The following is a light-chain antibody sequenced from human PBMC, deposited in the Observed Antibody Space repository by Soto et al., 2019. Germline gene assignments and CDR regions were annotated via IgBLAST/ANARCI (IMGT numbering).Light chain of an antibody. CDR3: QQANSFPLT. Sequence: DSQMTQSAYTVAASVGDRITITCRASQGITNWLAWYQQKPGKAPKLLIYAASGLPSGVPSRFSGSGSGTDFTLTLSSLQPEDFATYYCQQANSFPLTFGGGTKVDI. CDR2: AAS. CDR1: QGITNW. J-gene: IGKJ4*01. V-gene: IGKV1-12*01.